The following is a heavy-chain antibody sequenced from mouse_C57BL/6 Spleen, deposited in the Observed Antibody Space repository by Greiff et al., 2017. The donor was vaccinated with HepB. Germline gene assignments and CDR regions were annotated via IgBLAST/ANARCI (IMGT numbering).Heavy chain of an antibody. Sequence: EVMLVESGGDLVKPGGSLKLSCAASGFTFSSYGMSWVRQTPDKRLEWVATISSGGSYTYYPDSVKGRFTISRDNAKNTLYLQMSSLKSEDTAMYYCARQGTGTGDYAMDYWGQGTSVTVSS. D-gene: IGHD4-1*01. CDR1: GFTFSSYG. V-gene: IGHV5-6*01. CDR2: ISSGGSYT. J-gene: IGHJ4*01. CDR3: ARQGTGTGDYAMDY.